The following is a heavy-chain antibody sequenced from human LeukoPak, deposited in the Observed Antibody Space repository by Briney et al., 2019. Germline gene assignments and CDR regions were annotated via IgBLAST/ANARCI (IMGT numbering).Heavy chain of an antibody. CDR1: GGSISSYY. CDR2: IYYSGST. D-gene: IGHD6-13*01. J-gene: IGHJ3*02. CDR3: ARVSSSWYWNDAFDI. V-gene: IGHV4-59*01. Sequence: SETLSLTCTVSGGSISSYYWSWIRQPPGKGLEWIGYIYYSGSTNYNPSLKSRVTISVDTSKNQSSLKLSSVTAADTAVYYCARVSSSWYWNDAFDIWGQGTMVTVSS.